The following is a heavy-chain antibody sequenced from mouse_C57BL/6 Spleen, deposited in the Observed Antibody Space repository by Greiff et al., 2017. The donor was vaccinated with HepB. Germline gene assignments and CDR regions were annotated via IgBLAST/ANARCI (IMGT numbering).Heavy chain of an antibody. CDR3: AREGGNDYDWFAY. D-gene: IGHD2-4*01. Sequence: VQLVESGPGLVKPSQSLSLTCSVTGYSITSGYYWNWIRQFPGNKLEWMGYISYDGSNNYNPSLKNRISITRDTSKNQFFLKLNSVTTEDTATYYCAREGGNDYDWFAYWGQGTLVTVSA. V-gene: IGHV3-6*01. CDR1: GYSITSGYY. J-gene: IGHJ3*01. CDR2: ISYDGSN.